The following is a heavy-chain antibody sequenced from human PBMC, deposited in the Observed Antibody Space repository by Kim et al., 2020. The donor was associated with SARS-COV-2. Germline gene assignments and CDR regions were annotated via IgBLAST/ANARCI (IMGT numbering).Heavy chain of an antibody. V-gene: IGHV3-7*01. CDR2: IKQDGSEK. Sequence: GGSLRLSCAASGFTFSSYWMSWVRQAPGKGLEWVANIKQDGSEKYYVDSVKGRFTISRDNAKNSLYLQMNSLRAEDTAVYYCARGDDYGDYSWYGMDVWGQGTTVTVSS. CDR1: GFTFSSYW. CDR3: ARGDDYGDYSWYGMDV. D-gene: IGHD4-17*01. J-gene: IGHJ6*02.